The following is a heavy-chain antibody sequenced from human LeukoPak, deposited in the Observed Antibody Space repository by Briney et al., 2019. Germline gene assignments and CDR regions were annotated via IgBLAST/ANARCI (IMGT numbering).Heavy chain of an antibody. J-gene: IGHJ5*02. V-gene: IGHV4-39*01. CDR2: IYYSGST. D-gene: IGHD2-2*01. Sequence: SETLSLTCTVSGGSISSSSYYWGWIRQPPGKGLEWIGSIYYSGSTYYNPSLKSRVTISVDTSKNQFSLKLSSVTAADTAVYYCARQARIVVVPAATQGSFDPWGQGTLVTVSS. CDR1: GGSISSSSYY. CDR3: ARQARIVVVPAATQGSFDP.